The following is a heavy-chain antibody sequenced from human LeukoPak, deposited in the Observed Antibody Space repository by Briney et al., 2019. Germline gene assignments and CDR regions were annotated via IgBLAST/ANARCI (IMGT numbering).Heavy chain of an antibody. V-gene: IGHV3-30*03. Sequence: GGSLRLSCTASGFTFSSYGMHWVRQAPGKGLEWVAVISYDGSNKYYADFVKGRFAISRDNSKNTLYLQMNSLRAEDTAVYYCAFGEFDYWGQGTLVTVSS. CDR2: ISYDGSNK. D-gene: IGHD3-10*01. J-gene: IGHJ4*02. CDR1: GFTFSSYG. CDR3: AFGEFDY.